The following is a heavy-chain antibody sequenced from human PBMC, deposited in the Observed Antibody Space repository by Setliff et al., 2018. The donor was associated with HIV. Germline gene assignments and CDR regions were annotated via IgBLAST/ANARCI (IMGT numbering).Heavy chain of an antibody. D-gene: IGHD3-3*01. CDR2: IYTSGST. V-gene: IGHV4-4*09. Sequence: SETLSLTCAVSGVSINSHYWSWIRQPPGKGLEWIGYIYTSGSTNFNPSLKSRGTISVDTSKNQFSLKLNSVTAADTAVYYCARHGDYNFWSGYYFDFWGQGALVTVSS. CDR1: GVSINSHY. CDR3: ARHGDYNFWSGYYFDF. J-gene: IGHJ4*02.